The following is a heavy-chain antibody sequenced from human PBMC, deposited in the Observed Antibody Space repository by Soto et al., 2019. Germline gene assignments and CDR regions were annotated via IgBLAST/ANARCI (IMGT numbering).Heavy chain of an antibody. D-gene: IGHD3-10*01. Sequence: GASVKVSCKASGYTFTSYDINWVRQATGQGPEWMGWMNPDSGNTGYVQKFQGRVTMTRNTAISTAYMGLSSLRSEDTAVYYCARSVGGSNVNFDYWGQGTLVTVSS. CDR3: ARSVGGSNVNFDY. V-gene: IGHV1-8*01. CDR1: GYTFTSYD. CDR2: MNPDSGNT. J-gene: IGHJ4*02.